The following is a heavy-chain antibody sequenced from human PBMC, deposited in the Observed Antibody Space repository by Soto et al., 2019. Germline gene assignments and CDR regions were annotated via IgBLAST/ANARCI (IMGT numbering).Heavy chain of an antibody. D-gene: IGHD3-10*01. Sequence: VGSLRLSCAASGFTFSSYAMSWVRQAPGKGLEWVPAISGSGGSTYYADSVKGRFTISRDNSKNTLYLQMNSLRAEDTAVYYCAKDRYYYGSGSSLLGYWGQGTLVTVSS. V-gene: IGHV3-23*01. CDR1: GFTFSSYA. J-gene: IGHJ4*02. CDR2: ISGSGGST. CDR3: AKDRYYYGSGSSLLGY.